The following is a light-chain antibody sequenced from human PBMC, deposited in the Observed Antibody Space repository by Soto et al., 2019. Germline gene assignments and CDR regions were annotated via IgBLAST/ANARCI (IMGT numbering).Light chain of an antibody. CDR3: QQYGNWPS. CDR1: QSLSNN. Sequence: EIVMTQSPATLSVSPGERTTLSCRASQSLSNNLAWYQQKPGQAPRLLIYDASTRATGIPARFSGSGSGTEFTLTISSLQSEDFAVYYCQQYGNWPSCGQGTKVEIK. CDR2: DAS. J-gene: IGKJ1*01. V-gene: IGKV3-15*01.